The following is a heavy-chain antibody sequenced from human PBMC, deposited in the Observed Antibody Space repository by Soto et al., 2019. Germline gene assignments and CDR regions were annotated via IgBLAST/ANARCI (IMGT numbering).Heavy chain of an antibody. CDR2: ISRGGDDI. D-gene: IGHD6-13*01. J-gene: IGHJ4*02. V-gene: IGHV3-23*01. CDR1: GFTFRSYA. Sequence: EVQLLESGGGLVQPGGSLRLSCAASGFTFRSYAMNWVRQAPGKGLEWVSAISRGGDDIYYADFVRGRFTVSRDNSKNTLYLQMNSLRVDDTAVYYCAKLGWRGEPQVVGLPRTDYWGQGTLVTVSS. CDR3: AKLGWRGEPQVVGLPRTDY.